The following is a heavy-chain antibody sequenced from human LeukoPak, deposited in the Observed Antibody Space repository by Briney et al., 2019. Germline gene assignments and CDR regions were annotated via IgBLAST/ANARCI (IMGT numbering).Heavy chain of an antibody. CDR2: IIPIFGTA. J-gene: IGHJ6*04. D-gene: IGHD4-17*01. CDR3: AREGDYGDMPLYYGMDV. Sequence: GSSVKVSCKASGGTFSSYAISWVRQAPGQGLEWMGGIIPIFGTANYAQKFQGRVTITADKSTSTAYMELSSLRSEDTAVYYCAREGDYGDMPLYYGMDVWGKGTTVTVSS. V-gene: IGHV1-69*06. CDR1: GGTFSSYA.